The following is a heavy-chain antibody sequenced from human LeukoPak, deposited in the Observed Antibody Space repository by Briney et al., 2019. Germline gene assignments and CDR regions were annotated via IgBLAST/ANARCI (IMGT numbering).Heavy chain of an antibody. Sequence: ASVKVSCKASGGTFSSYAISWVRQAPGQGLEWMGGIIPIFDTANYAQNFQGRVTFISNTSATTAFMELSSLRSEDAAVYYCARDSGSGNNDYWGQGTLVTVSS. J-gene: IGHJ4*02. CDR2: IIPIFDTA. CDR3: ARDSGSGNNDY. CDR1: GGTFSSYA. V-gene: IGHV1-69*05. D-gene: IGHD1-26*01.